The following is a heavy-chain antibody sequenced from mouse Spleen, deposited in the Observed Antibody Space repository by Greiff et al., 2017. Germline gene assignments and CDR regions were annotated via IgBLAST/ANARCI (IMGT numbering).Heavy chain of an antibody. D-gene: IGHD2-12*01. CDR2: ISYDGSN. CDR1: GYSITSGYY. V-gene: IGHV3-6*01. Sequence: EVKLLESGPGLVKPSQSLSLTCSVTGYSITSGYYWNWIRQFPGNKLEWMGYISYDGSNNYNPSLKNRISITRDTSKNQFFLKLNSVTTEDTATYYCARKDDVGVYWGQGTTLTVSS. J-gene: IGHJ2*01. CDR3: ARKDDVGVY.